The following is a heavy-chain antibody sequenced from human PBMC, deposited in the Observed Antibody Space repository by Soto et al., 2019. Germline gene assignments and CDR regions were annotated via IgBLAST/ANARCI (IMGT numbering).Heavy chain of an antibody. D-gene: IGHD2-21*01. CDR3: ARGPTLNGDGDY. V-gene: IGHV3-33*01. CDR1: GFTFSGYG. Sequence: GGSLRLSCAASGFTFSGYGMHWVRQAPGKGLEWVAVIWYDGSNKYYADSVKGRFTISRDNSKNTLYLQMNSLRAEDTDVYYCARGPTLNGDGDYWGQGTLVTVSS. J-gene: IGHJ4*02. CDR2: IWYDGSNK.